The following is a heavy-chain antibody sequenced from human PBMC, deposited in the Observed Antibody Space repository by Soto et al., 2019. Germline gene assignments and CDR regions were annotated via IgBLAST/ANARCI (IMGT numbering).Heavy chain of an antibody. V-gene: IGHV3-30*18. CDR2: ISYDGSKK. J-gene: IGHJ6*02. Sequence: PGESLKISCAASGFTFSSYGIHWVRQAPGKGLEWVAVISYDGSKKYYADSVKGRLTISRDNSKNTVYLQMNSLRREDTAVYYCAKGQHCSSTSCYFYYYGMDVWGQGTTVTVSS. D-gene: IGHD2-2*01. CDR1: GFTFSSYG. CDR3: AKGQHCSSTSCYFYYYGMDV.